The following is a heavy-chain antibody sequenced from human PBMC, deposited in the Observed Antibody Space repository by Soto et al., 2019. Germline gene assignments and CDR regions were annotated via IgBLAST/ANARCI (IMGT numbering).Heavy chain of an antibody. Sequence: GGSLRLSCAASGFTFSSYGMHWVRQAPGKGLEWVAVISYDGSNKYYADSVKGRFTISRDNSKNTLYLQMNSLRAEDTAVYYCAKDGEYCSGGSCASYGMDVWGQGTTVTVSS. CDR1: GFTFSSYG. CDR2: ISYDGSNK. V-gene: IGHV3-30*18. D-gene: IGHD2-15*01. J-gene: IGHJ6*02. CDR3: AKDGEYCSGGSCASYGMDV.